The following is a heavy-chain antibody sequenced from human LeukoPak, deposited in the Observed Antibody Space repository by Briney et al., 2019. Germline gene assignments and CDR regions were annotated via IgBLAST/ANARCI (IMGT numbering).Heavy chain of an antibody. CDR1: GFTSSSYG. CDR3: ATDAYYYGSGSSLRY. D-gene: IGHD3-10*01. J-gene: IGHJ4*02. CDR2: ISYDGSNK. V-gene: IGHV3-30*03. Sequence: GGSLRLSCAASGFTSSSYGMHWVRQAPGKGLEWVAVISYDGSNKYYADSVKGRFTISRDNSKNTLYLQMNSLRAEDTAVYYCATDAYYYGSGSSLRYWGQGTLVTVSS.